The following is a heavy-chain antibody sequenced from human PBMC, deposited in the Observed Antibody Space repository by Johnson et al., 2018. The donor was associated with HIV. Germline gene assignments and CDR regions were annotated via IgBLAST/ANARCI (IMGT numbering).Heavy chain of an antibody. Sequence: QVQLVESGGGVVQPGRSLRLSCAASGFTFSNYAVHWVRQAPGKGLEWVAVMSSDGFNKYYADSVKGRFTVSRDNSKNTLYLLMNSLRAEDTAVYYCARSQIDAFDIWGQGTMVTVSS. CDR1: GFTFSNYA. J-gene: IGHJ3*02. CDR3: ARSQIDAFDI. CDR2: MSSDGFNK. V-gene: IGHV3-30-3*01.